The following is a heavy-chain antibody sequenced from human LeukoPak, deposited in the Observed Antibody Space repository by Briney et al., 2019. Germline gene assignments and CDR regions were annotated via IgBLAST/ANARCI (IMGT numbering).Heavy chain of an antibody. CDR1: GGTFSSYA. Sequence: GSSVKVSCKASGGTFSSYAISWVRQAPGQGLEWMGRIIPIFGIANYAQKFQGRVTITADKSTSTAYMELSSLRSEDTAVYYCARAGYCSGGSCFALDCWGQGTLVTVPS. CDR3: ARAGYCSGGSCFALDC. J-gene: IGHJ4*02. V-gene: IGHV1-69*04. CDR2: IIPIFGIA. D-gene: IGHD2-15*01.